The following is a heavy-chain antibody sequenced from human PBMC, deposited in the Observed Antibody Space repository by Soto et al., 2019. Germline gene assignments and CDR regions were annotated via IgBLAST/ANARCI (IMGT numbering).Heavy chain of an antibody. V-gene: IGHV3-30-3*01. J-gene: IGHJ6*02. D-gene: IGHD6-19*01. CDR2: ISYDGSNK. CDR3: ASMEASSGWYYYYCGMDV. CDR1: GFTFSSYA. Sequence: QVQLVESGGGVVQPGRSLRLSCAASGFTFSSYAMHWVRQAPGKGLEWVAVISYDGSNKYYADSVKGRFTISRDNSKNTLYLQMNSLRAEDTAVYYCASMEASSGWYYYYCGMDVWGQGTTVTVSS.